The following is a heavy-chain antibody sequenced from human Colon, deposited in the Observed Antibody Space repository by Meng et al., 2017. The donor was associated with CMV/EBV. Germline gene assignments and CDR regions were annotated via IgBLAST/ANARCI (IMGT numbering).Heavy chain of an antibody. J-gene: IGHJ6*02. CDR3: ARDFTYYDFCRGSPGGMDV. CDR2: IYSGGST. Sequence: GGSLRLSCAASGFTVSSNYMSWVRQAPGKGLEWVSVIYSGGSTYYADSVKGRFTISRDNSKNTLYLQMNSLRAEDTAVYYCARDFTYYDFCRGSPGGMDVWGQGTTVTVSS. D-gene: IGHD3-3*01. CDR1: GFTVSSNY. V-gene: IGHV3-66*02.